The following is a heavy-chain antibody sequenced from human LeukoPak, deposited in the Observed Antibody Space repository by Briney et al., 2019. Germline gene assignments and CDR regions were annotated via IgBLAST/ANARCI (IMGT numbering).Heavy chain of an antibody. D-gene: IGHD3-16*01. Sequence: GGSLTLSCAASGFIYSSYAMSWVREAPARALEAVSSLRGNGATFYADSVKGRFTFSRDDSRNTVYLQLNNLRVEDTAVYYCAKASWVSTADAVLWGQGTVVTVSS. CDR1: GFIYSSYA. CDR2: LRGNGAT. CDR3: AKASWVSTADAVL. V-gene: IGHV3-23*01. J-gene: IGHJ4*02.